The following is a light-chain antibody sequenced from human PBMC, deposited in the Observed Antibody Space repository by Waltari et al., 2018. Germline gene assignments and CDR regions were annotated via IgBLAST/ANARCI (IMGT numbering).Light chain of an antibody. CDR2: WNK. CDR3: AAWDDSLSGRYVV. J-gene: IGLJ2*01. Sequence: QSVLTQPPSASGTPGQRVTISCSGSSSNLGSNYVLWFQQLPGTAPKLLIYWNKQRPSGVPDRFSGSKSGTSASLAISGLRSEDEADYYCAAWDDSLSGRYVVFGGGTKLTVL. V-gene: IGLV1-47*01. CDR1: SSNLGSNY.